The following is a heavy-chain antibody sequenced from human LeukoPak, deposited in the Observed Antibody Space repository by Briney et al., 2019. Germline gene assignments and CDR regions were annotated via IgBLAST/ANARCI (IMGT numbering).Heavy chain of an antibody. CDR1: GGSISSYY. Sequence: PSETLSLTCTVSGGSISSYYWCWIRQPPGKGLEWIGYIYYSGSTNYNPSLKSRVTISVDTSKNQFSLKLSSVTAADTAVYYCARAQEYQLLYTGYYYYMDVWGKGTTVTVSS. D-gene: IGHD2-2*02. V-gene: IGHV4-59*01. CDR3: ARAQEYQLLYTGYYYYMDV. CDR2: IYYSGST. J-gene: IGHJ6*03.